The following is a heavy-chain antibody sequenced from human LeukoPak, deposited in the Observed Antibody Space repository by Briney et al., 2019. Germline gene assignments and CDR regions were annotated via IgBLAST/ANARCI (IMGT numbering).Heavy chain of an antibody. CDR2: IYTGGNT. D-gene: IGHD4-17*01. Sequence: GGSLRLSCAASGFTVSTNYMSWVRQAPGRGLEWVSVIYTGGNTYYADSVKGRFTISRDNSKNTLYLQMNSLRAEDTAVYYCARVDYGDYGFDYWGQGTLVTVSS. CDR1: GFTVSTNY. CDR3: ARVDYGDYGFDY. V-gene: IGHV3-66*01. J-gene: IGHJ4*02.